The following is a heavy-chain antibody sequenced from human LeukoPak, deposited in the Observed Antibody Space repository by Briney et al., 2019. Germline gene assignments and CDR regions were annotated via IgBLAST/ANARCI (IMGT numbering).Heavy chain of an antibody. D-gene: IGHD3-22*01. Sequence: SETLSLTCTVSGGSISSYYWSWIRQPPGKGLEWIGYIYYSGSTNYNPSLKSRVTISVDTSKNQFSLQLSSVTAADTAVYYCARANYYDSSGYNGDPYYYYYYYMDVWGKGTTVTVSS. J-gene: IGHJ6*03. CDR3: ARANYYDSSGYNGDPYYYYYYYMDV. CDR2: IYYSGST. CDR1: GGSISSYY. V-gene: IGHV4-59*01.